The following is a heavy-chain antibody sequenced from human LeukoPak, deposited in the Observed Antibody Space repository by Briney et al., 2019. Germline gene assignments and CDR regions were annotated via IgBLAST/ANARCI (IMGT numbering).Heavy chain of an antibody. CDR1: GFTFSNAW. J-gene: IGHJ4*02. CDR3: TTAFYSGHDY. D-gene: IGHD5-12*01. Sequence: GGSLRLSCAASGFTFSNAWMSWVRQAPGKALEWVGRIKSKTDGGTTDYAAPVKGKFTISRDDSKNKLYLQMNSLKTEDTAVYYCTTAFYSGHDYWGQGTLVTVSS. V-gene: IGHV3-15*01. CDR2: IKSKTDGGTT.